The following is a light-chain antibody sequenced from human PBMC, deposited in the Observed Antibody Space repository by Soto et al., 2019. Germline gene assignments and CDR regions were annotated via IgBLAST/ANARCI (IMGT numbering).Light chain of an antibody. CDR1: QSVSSY. Sequence: EVVLTRSPATLSLSPGERATLSCRASQSVSSYLAWYQQKPGQAPRLLIYDASNRATGIPARFSGSGSVTDFTLTISSLEPEDFAVYYWQQRSNWPLTFGGGIKVETK. J-gene: IGKJ4*01. CDR2: DAS. V-gene: IGKV3-11*01. CDR3: QQRSNWPLT.